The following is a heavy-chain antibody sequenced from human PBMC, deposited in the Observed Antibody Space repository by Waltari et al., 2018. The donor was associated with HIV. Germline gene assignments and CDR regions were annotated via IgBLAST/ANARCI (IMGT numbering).Heavy chain of an antibody. CDR3: ARDVVVTATGGGVFDP. V-gene: IGHV4-39*07. D-gene: IGHD2-21*02. Sequence: QLQLQESGPGLVKPSETLSLTCTVSGGSISSSSYYWGWIRQPPGKGLEWIGSIYYSGSTYYNPALKSRVTISVDTSKNQFSLKLSSVTAADTAVYYCARDVVVTATGGGVFDPWGQGTLVTVSS. CDR1: GGSISSSSYY. J-gene: IGHJ5*02. CDR2: IYYSGST.